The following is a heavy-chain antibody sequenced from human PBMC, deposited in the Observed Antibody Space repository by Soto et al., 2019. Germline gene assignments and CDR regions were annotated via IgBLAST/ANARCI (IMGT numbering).Heavy chain of an antibody. D-gene: IGHD1-1*01. V-gene: IGHV4-31*03. J-gene: IGHJ4*02. CDR1: SGSISSGGYY. Sequence: QVQLQESGPGLVKPSQTLSLTCTVSSGSISSGGYYWSWIRQHPGKGLEWIGYIYYSGITYYNPSLTSRVXXXVXXSKNQFSLKLSSVTAADTAVYYCARWPQLEPRFDYWGQGTLVTVSS. CDR2: IYYSGIT. CDR3: ARWPQLEPRFDY.